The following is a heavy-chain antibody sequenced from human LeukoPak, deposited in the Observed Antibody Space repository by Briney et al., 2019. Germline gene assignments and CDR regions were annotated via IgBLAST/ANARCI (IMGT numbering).Heavy chain of an antibody. Sequence: GASVTVSCKASGYTFTSYDIDWVRQASGQGLEWMGWMNPNSGSTGYAQKFQGRVTMTRNTSISTAYMELSSLRSEDTAVYYCARVEGYCSGGSCYRRPPGDYWGQGTLVTVST. CDR3: ARVEGYCSGGSCYRRPPGDY. J-gene: IGHJ4*02. CDR1: GYTFTSYD. D-gene: IGHD2-15*01. CDR2: MNPNSGST. V-gene: IGHV1-8*01.